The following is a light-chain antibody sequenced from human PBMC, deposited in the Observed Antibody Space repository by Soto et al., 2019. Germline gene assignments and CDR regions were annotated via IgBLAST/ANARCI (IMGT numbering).Light chain of an antibody. Sequence: DIQMTQSPSTLSAFVGDRVTITCRASQSVSNWLAWYQQKPGKAPRLLISKASTLESGVPSRFSGSGSGTEFTLSISSLQPVDFATYYCQQYRSASTFGQGTKLEIK. CDR3: QQYRSAST. V-gene: IGKV1-5*03. J-gene: IGKJ2*02. CDR1: QSVSNW. CDR2: KAS.